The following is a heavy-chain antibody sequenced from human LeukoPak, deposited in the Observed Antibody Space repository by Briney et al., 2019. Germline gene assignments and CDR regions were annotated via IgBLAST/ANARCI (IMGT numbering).Heavy chain of an antibody. CDR2: IYYSGST. D-gene: IGHD2-15*01. CDR3: ARIGIDDAFDI. J-gene: IGHJ3*02. CDR1: GGSISSYY. V-gene: IGHV4-59*01. Sequence: SETLSLTCTVSGGSISSYYWSWIRQPPGKGLKWIGYIYYSGSTNYNPSLKSRVTISVDTSKNQFSLKLSSVTAADTAVYYCARIGIDDAFDIWGQGTMVTVSS.